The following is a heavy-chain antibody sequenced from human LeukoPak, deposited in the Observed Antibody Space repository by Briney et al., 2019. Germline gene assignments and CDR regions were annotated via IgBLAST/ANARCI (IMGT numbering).Heavy chain of an antibody. V-gene: IGHV4-30-4*08. CDR1: GGSISSDDYY. Sequence: KASETLSLTCTVSGGSISSDDYYSSWIRQPPGKGLEWTGYIYYSGSTYYNPSLKRRVTISVDTSKNQFSLKLSSVTAADTAVYYCARVHYGSGSLYYYYYYMDVWGKGTTVTASS. CDR2: IYYSGST. D-gene: IGHD3-10*01. J-gene: IGHJ6*03. CDR3: ARVHYGSGSLYYYYYYMDV.